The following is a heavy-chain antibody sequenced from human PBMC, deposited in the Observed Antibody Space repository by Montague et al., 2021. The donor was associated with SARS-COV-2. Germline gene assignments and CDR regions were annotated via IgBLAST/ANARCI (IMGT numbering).Heavy chain of an antibody. J-gene: IGHJ3*02. V-gene: IGHV3-23*01. CDR3: ASYGVKSPGAFDI. D-gene: IGHD4-17*01. CDR1: KFTFNTYA. CDR2: IGSGGNT. Sequence: SLRLSCAASKFTFNTYAMTWVRQAPGKGLEWVSCIGSGGNTFFADSVQGRFTISRDFSTNTVFLHMNRLRADDTAMYFCASYGVKSPGAFDIWGQGTLVTVSS.